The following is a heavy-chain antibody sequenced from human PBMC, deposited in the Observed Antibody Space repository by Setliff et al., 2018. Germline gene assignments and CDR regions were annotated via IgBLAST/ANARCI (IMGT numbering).Heavy chain of an antibody. CDR3: AREVGEVVPTSGTFDI. CDR2: IHHSGTT. CDR1: GASISSGYYL. V-gene: IGHV4-31*03. Sequence: SETLSLTCNVSGASISSGYYLWGWIRQHPGKGLEWIGYIHHSGTTYYNPSLESRVAISLDTSENQFSLKVTSVSAADTAVYYCAREVGEVVPTSGTFDIWGQGTMVTVSS. J-gene: IGHJ3*02. D-gene: IGHD5-12*01.